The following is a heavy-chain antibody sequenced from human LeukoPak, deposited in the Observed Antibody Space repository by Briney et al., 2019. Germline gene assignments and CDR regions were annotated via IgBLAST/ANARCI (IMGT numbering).Heavy chain of an antibody. CDR1: GGSFSGYY. J-gene: IGHJ3*02. D-gene: IGHD3-16*01. Sequence: PSETLSLTCAVYGGSFSGYYWSWIRQPPGKGLEWLGYTYYSGSTNYNPSLKSRVPISKDMSKNQFSLRLTSVTAADTAVYYCARVGGAPLGAFGIWGQGTMVTVSS. CDR2: TYYSGST. CDR3: ARVGGAPLGAFGI. V-gene: IGHV4-59*01.